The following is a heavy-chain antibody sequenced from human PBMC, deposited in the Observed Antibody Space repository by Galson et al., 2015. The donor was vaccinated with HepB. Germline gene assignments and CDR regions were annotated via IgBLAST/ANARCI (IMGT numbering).Heavy chain of an antibody. Sequence: SVKVSCKASGGTFSSYAISWVRQAPGQGLEWMGGIIPIFGTANYAQKFQGRVTITADKSTSTAYMELSSLRSEDTAVYYCARGYYDFWSGYPSIDYWGQGTLVTVSS. D-gene: IGHD3-3*01. CDR1: GGTFSSYA. J-gene: IGHJ4*02. CDR2: IIPIFGTA. V-gene: IGHV1-69*06. CDR3: ARGYYDFWSGYPSIDY.